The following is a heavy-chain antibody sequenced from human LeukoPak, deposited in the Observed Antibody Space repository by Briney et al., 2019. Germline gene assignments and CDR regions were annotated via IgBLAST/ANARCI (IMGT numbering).Heavy chain of an antibody. J-gene: IGHJ6*02. CDR1: GGSISSSTYY. V-gene: IGHV4-39*07. D-gene: IGHD6-13*01. CDR3: ARDSGSWYGIGMDV. CDR2: IYYSGST. Sequence: SETLSLTCTVSGGSISSSTYYWGWIRQPPGKGLEWIGSIYYSGSTYYNPSLKSRVTISVDTSKNQFSLKLSSVTAADTAVYYCARDSGSWYGIGMDVWGQGTTVTVSS.